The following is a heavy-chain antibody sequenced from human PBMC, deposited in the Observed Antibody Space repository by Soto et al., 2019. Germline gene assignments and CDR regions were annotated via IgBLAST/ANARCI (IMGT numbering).Heavy chain of an antibody. Sequence: QVQLVQSGAEVKKPGSSVKVSCKASGGTFSSYAISWVRQAPGQGFEWMGGIIPIFGTANYAQKVQGRVTIAVDESTSTAKVELSSLRSEDTAVYYCARAVREQLVLSWFDPWGQGTLVTVSS. J-gene: IGHJ5*02. D-gene: IGHD6-13*01. CDR2: IIPIFGTA. CDR1: GGTFSSYA. CDR3: ARAVREQLVLSWFDP. V-gene: IGHV1-69*12.